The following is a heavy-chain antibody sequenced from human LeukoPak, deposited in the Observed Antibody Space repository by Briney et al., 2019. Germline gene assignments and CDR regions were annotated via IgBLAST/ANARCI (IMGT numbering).Heavy chain of an antibody. V-gene: IGHV4-39*07. CDR2: IYYSGST. J-gene: IGHJ4*02. CDR3: ARLPPYYYDSTEDY. D-gene: IGHD3-22*01. CDR1: SGSISSSGYY. Sequence: SETLSLTCTVSSGSISSSGYYWGWIRQPPGKGLEWIGTIYYSGSTYYNPSLKSRVTISVDTSKNQFSLKLSSVTAADTAVYYCARLPPYYYDSTEDYWGQGTLVTVSS.